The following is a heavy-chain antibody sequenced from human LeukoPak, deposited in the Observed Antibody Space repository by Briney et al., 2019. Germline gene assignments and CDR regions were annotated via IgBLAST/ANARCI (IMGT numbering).Heavy chain of an antibody. CDR2: INPYSGAT. Sequence: ASVKVSCQTSGYTFTDFYLNWVRPAPGQGLEWMGWINPYSGATISAERFQGRMTMTWDASIGTAYMQLTRLRSDDTAVYYCATASITHTRDPWGQGTLVTVSS. V-gene: IGHV1-2*02. D-gene: IGHD6-6*01. CDR1: GYTFTDFY. CDR3: ATASITHTRDP. J-gene: IGHJ5*02.